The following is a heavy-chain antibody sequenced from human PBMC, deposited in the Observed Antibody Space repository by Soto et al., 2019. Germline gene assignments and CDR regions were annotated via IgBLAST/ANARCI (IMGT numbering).Heavy chain of an antibody. CDR2: IYYSGST. J-gene: IGHJ4*02. CDR1: GGSISSGGYY. Sequence: SETLSLTCTVSGGSISSGGYYWSWIRQHPGKGLEWIGYIYYSGSTYYNPSLKSRVTISVDTSKNQFSLKLSSVTAADTAVYYCARERASDYYDSSGYRTFDYWGQGTLVTVSS. V-gene: IGHV4-31*03. D-gene: IGHD3-22*01. CDR3: ARERASDYYDSSGYRTFDY.